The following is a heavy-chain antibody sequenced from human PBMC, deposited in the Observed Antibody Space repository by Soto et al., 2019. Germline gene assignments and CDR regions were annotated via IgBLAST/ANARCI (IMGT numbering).Heavy chain of an antibody. J-gene: IGHJ3*02. D-gene: IGHD2-15*01. CDR2: ISGSGGST. Sequence: GGSLRLSCAASGFTFSSYAMSWVRQAPGKGLEWVSAISGSGGSTYYADSVKGRFTISRDNSKNTLYLQMNSLRAEDTAVYYCAKDQYCSGGSCPKRAFDIWGQGTMVTVSS. CDR1: GFTFSSYA. V-gene: IGHV3-23*01. CDR3: AKDQYCSGGSCPKRAFDI.